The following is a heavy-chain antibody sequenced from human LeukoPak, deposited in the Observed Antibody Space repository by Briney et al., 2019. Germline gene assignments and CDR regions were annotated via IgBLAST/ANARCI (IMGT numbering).Heavy chain of an antibody. Sequence: SETLSLTCTVSGGSISSYYWSWIRQPPGKGLEWIEYIYYSGSTNYNPSLKSRVTISVDTSKNQFSLKLSSVTAADTAVYYCARALYSSGWYVGWGQGTLVTVSS. D-gene: IGHD6-19*01. CDR2: IYYSGST. CDR3: ARALYSSGWYVG. J-gene: IGHJ4*02. V-gene: IGHV4-59*01. CDR1: GGSISSYY.